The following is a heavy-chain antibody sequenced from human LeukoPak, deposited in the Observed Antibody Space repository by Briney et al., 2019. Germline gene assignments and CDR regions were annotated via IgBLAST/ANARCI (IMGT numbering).Heavy chain of an antibody. Sequence: GGSLRLSCAASGFTFSSYWMHWVRQAPGKGLVWVSRITGDGGTTDYADSVKGRFTISRDNAKNTLYLEMNSLRAEDTAVYYCARDHSAEQHYYDISAYYPDYWGRGTLVTVSS. CDR2: ITGDGGTT. D-gene: IGHD3-22*01. CDR1: GFTFSSYW. J-gene: IGHJ4*02. V-gene: IGHV3-74*01. CDR3: ARDHSAEQHYYDISAYYPDY.